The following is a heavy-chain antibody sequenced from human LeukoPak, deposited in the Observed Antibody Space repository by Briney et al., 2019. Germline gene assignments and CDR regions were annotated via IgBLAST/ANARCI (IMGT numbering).Heavy chain of an antibody. CDR3: ARGMDVDV. Sequence: SETLSLTCTVSGGSISSSSYYWGWIRQPPGKGLEWIGSIYYSGSTYYNPSLKSRVIISLDTSKSQFSLKLSSVTAADTAVYYCARGMDVDVWGKGTTVTVSS. D-gene: IGHD2-8*01. J-gene: IGHJ6*04. V-gene: IGHV4-39*07. CDR1: GGSISSSSYY. CDR2: IYYSGST.